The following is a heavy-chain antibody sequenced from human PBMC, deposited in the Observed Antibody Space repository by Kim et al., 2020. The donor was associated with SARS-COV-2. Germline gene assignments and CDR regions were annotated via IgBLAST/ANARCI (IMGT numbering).Heavy chain of an antibody. J-gene: IGHJ4*02. CDR2: INHSGST. CDR1: GGSFSGYY. Sequence: SETLSLTCAVYGGSFSGYYWSWIRQPPGKGLEWIGEINHSGSTNYNPSLKSRVTISVDTSKNQFSLKLSSVTAADTAVYYCARGPPIVGATTADYWGQGTLVTVSS. V-gene: IGHV4-34*01. CDR3: ARGPPIVGATTADY. D-gene: IGHD1-26*01.